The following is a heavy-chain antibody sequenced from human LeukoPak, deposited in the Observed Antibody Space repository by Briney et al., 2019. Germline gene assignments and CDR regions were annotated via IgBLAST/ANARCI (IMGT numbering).Heavy chain of an antibody. V-gene: IGHV1-46*01. J-gene: IGHJ5*02. CDR2: INPSGGTT. CDR1: GYTFTRYY. D-gene: IGHD5-18*01. Sequence: ASVKVSCKASGYTFTRYYIHWVRQAPGQGLEWIGIINPSGGTTDFAQKFQGRVTMTSDTSTSTVYMELSSLRSEDTAVYYCARVGQAWIQLWFFDPWGQGTLVTVSS. CDR3: ARVGQAWIQLWFFDP.